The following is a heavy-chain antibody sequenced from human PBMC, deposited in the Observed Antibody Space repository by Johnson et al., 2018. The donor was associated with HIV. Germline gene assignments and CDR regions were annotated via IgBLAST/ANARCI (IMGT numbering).Heavy chain of an antibody. D-gene: IGHD1-26*01. Sequence: QVQLVESGGGVVRPGRSLRLSCAASGFTFSSYVMHWVRQAPGKGLEWVAVISYDGSNKYYADSVEGRFTISRDNSKNRLYLQMNSLRDEDTAVYYCAKDLGQRVGAPAYYAFDIWGQGTMVTVSS. V-gene: IGHV3-30-3*01. CDR1: GFTFSSYV. CDR2: ISYDGSNK. CDR3: AKDLGQRVGAPAYYAFDI. J-gene: IGHJ3*02.